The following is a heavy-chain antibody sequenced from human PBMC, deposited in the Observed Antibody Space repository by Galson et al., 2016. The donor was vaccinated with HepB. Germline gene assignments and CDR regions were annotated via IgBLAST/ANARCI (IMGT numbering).Heavy chain of an antibody. D-gene: IGHD3-3*01. CDR3: ARVRGYDFWSGYRNWSDP. CDR1: GFTFNNYW. V-gene: IGHV3-7*01. Sequence: SLRLSCAASGFTFNNYWMSWLRQAPGKGLEWVANIKQDGSEKYYVDSVKGRFTISRDNAKNSLYLQMNSLRAEDTAEFYCARVRGYDFWSGYRNWSDPWGQGTLVTVSS. CDR2: IKQDGSEK. J-gene: IGHJ5*02.